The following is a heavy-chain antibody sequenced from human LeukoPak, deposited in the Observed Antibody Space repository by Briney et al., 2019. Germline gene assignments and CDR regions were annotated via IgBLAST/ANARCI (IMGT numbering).Heavy chain of an antibody. CDR3: AKDRLVLRFLEWLGDY. J-gene: IGHJ4*02. Sequence: GGSLRLSCAASGFTFSSYAMSWVRQAPGKGLEWVSAISGSGGSTYYADSVKDRFTISRDNSKNTLYLQMNSLRAEDTAVYYCAKDRLVLRFLEWLGDYWGQGTLVTVSS. CDR2: ISGSGGST. D-gene: IGHD3-3*01. V-gene: IGHV3-23*01. CDR1: GFTFSSYA.